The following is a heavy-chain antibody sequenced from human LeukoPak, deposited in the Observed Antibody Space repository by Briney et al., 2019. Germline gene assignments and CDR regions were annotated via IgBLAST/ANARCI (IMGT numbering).Heavy chain of an antibody. CDR1: GGSFSGYY. Sequence: SETLSLTCAVYGGSFSGYYWSWIRQPPGKGLEWIGEINHSGSTNYNPSLKSRVTISVDTSKNQFSLKLSSVTAADTAVYYCAXXXXYCSGGSCYNRFDYWGQGTLVTVSS. D-gene: IGHD2-15*01. CDR2: INHSGST. V-gene: IGHV4-34*01. CDR3: AXXXXYCSGGSCYNRFDY. J-gene: IGHJ4*02.